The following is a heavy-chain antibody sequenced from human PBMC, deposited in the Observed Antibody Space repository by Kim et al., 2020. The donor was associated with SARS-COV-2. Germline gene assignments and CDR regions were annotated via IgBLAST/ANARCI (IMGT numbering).Heavy chain of an antibody. CDR3: ARGDQNFDY. V-gene: IGHV4-59*09. J-gene: IGHJ4*02. CDR2: GST. Sequence: GSTNYHPSLKSRVTISVDTSKNQFSLKGSSVTAAGTAVYYCARGDQNFDYWGQGTLVTVSS. D-gene: IGHD2-2*01.